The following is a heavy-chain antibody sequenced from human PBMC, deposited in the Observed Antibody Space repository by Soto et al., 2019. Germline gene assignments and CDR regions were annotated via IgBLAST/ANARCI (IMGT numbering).Heavy chain of an antibody. J-gene: IGHJ5*02. CDR2: IYYSGST. Sequence: QVQLQESGPGLVKPSQTLSLTCTVSGGSISSGDYYWSWIRQHPGKVLEWFGYIYYSGSTYYNPSHKSRVTISVDTSKNQSSLKLSSVTAADTTVYYCARWWSGSRQGFDPWGQGTLVTVSS. CDR3: ARWWSGSRQGFDP. V-gene: IGHV4-31*03. D-gene: IGHD3-3*01. CDR1: GGSISSGDYY.